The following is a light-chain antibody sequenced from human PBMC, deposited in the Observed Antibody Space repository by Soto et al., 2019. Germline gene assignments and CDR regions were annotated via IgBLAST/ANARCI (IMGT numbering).Light chain of an antibody. V-gene: IGKV3-15*01. J-gene: IGKJ1*01. CDR3: QQYNNWPPT. CDR1: QTVSITY. Sequence: TQSPGTLSLSPGESATLSCRASQTVSITYLTWYQQKPGQAPRLLIFGASKRATGIPARFSGSGSGTEFTLTISSLQPEDFAIYYCQQYNNWPPTFGQGTKVDIK. CDR2: GAS.